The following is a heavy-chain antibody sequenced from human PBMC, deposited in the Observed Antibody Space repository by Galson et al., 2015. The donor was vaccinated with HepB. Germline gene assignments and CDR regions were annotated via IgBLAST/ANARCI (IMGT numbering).Heavy chain of an antibody. CDR3: ARASRGIMNRFLYDSSPPFDY. J-gene: IGHJ4*02. CDR1: GFTFSSYS. Sequence: SLRLSCAASGFTFSSYSMNWVRQAPGKGLEWVSYISSSSSTIYYADSVKGRFTISRDNAKNSLYLQMNSLRAEDTAVYYCARASRGIMNRFLYDSSPPFDYWGQGTLVTVSS. V-gene: IGHV3-48*04. D-gene: IGHD3-22*01. CDR2: ISSSSSTI.